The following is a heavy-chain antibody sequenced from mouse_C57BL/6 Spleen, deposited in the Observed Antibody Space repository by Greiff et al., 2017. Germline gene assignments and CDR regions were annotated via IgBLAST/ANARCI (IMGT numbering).Heavy chain of an antibody. Sequence: DVKLVQSGAGLVKPGASLKLSCAASGFTFSSSAMSWVRQTPGTSLEWVATISDGGGYTYYPDNVKGRFTISTDNAKNNLYLQMSHLKSEDTAMYYCARAFITTVVASFAYWGQGTLVTVSA. CDR3: ARAFITTVVASFAY. V-gene: IGHV5-4*03. J-gene: IGHJ3*01. D-gene: IGHD1-1*01. CDR1: GFTFSSSA. CDR2: ISDGGGYT.